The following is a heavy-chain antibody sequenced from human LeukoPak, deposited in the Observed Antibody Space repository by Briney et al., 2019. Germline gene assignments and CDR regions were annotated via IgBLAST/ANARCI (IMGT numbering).Heavy chain of an antibody. D-gene: IGHD3-9*01. J-gene: IGHJ4*02. Sequence: SETLSLTCTVSGYSISSGYYWGWIRQPPGKGLEWIGSIYHSGSTYYNPSLKSRVTISVDTSKNQFPLKLSSVTAADTAVYYCARGSVWGILTASFDYWGQGTLVTVSS. V-gene: IGHV4-38-2*02. CDR3: ARGSVWGILTASFDY. CDR1: GYSISSGYY. CDR2: IYHSGST.